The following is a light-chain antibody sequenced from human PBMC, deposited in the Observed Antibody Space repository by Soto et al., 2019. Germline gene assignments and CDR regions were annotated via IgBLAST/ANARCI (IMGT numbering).Light chain of an antibody. V-gene: IGKV1-6*01. CDR2: AAS. Sequence: IQMTQSPASLSASVGGRLTITCRASQGIRKDLCWNQQKXGKPPXXVXDAASSLQSGVPSRFSGSGSGTDFTLTISSRQPEDFATYYCLQDYNYPITFGQGTRLEIK. J-gene: IGKJ5*01. CDR1: QGIRKD. CDR3: LQDYNYPIT.